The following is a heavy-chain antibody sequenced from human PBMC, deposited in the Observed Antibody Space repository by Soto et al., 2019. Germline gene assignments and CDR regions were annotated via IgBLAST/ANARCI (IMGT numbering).Heavy chain of an antibody. CDR1: GYTLTELS. CDR2: FDPEDGET. Sequence: ASVKVSCKVSGYTLTELSMHWVRQAPGKGLEWMGGFDPEDGETIYAQKFQGRVTMTEDTSTDTAYMELSSLRSEDTAVYYCAIYYYDSSGYYYDYWGQGTLVTVSS. D-gene: IGHD3-22*01. CDR3: AIYYYDSSGYYYDY. J-gene: IGHJ4*02. V-gene: IGHV1-24*01.